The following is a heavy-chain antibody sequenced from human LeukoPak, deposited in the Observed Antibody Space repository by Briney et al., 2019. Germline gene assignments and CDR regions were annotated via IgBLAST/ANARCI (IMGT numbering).Heavy chain of an antibody. D-gene: IGHD3-3*01. Sequence: KPSETLSLTCAVYGGSFSGYYWSWIRQPPGEGLEWIGEINHSGSTNYNPSLKSRVTISVDTSKNQFSLKLSSVTAADTAVYYCARGPGFFMDVWGQGTTVTVSS. CDR1: GGSFSGYY. CDR2: INHSGST. V-gene: IGHV4-34*01. J-gene: IGHJ6*02. CDR3: ARGPGFFMDV.